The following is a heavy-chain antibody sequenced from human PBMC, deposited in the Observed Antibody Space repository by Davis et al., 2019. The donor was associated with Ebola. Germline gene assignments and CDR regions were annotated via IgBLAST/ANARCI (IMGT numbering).Heavy chain of an antibody. J-gene: IGHJ6*02. CDR1: GDTFISFA. CDR3: ARDGPDYYGLDV. Sequence: SVKVSCKASGDTFISFAFTWVRQAPGQGLEWMGWVIPVFGTTNYAQKFQGRVTLTADESTSTVYMEVRRLRSDDTAVYYCARDGPDYYGLDVWGQGTAVTVSS. V-gene: IGHV1-69*13. CDR2: VIPVFGTT.